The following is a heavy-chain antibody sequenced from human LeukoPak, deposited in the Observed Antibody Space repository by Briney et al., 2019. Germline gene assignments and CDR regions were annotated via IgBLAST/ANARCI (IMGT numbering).Heavy chain of an antibody. CDR1: GGSLTSDDYY. CDR3: ARALNHDFWSAYYYYMDV. CDR2: ISYSGST. D-gene: IGHD3-3*01. J-gene: IGHJ6*03. Sequence: SQTLSLTCTASGGSLTSDDYYWSWIRQPPGKGLEWIGYISYSGSTSYNPSLKSPFTISMDTSKNQFSLRLSSVTAADTAIYFCARALNHDFWSAYYYYMDVWGEGTTVTVSS. V-gene: IGHV4-30-4*01.